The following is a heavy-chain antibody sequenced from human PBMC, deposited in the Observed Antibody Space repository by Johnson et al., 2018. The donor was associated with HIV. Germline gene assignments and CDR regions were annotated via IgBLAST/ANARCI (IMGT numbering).Heavy chain of an antibody. V-gene: IGHV3-7*03. D-gene: IGHD3-16*01. CDR1: GFTFSSYA. CDR3: ARGNLYYSTDAFEI. J-gene: IGHJ3*02. Sequence: VLLVESGGSVVQPGRSLRLSCAASGFTFSSYALHWVRQAPGKGLEWVANIKQDGSEKYYVDSVKGRFTISRDNAKNSLYLQMNSLRAEDTALYYCARGNLYYSTDAFEIWGQGTMLTVSS. CDR2: IKQDGSEK.